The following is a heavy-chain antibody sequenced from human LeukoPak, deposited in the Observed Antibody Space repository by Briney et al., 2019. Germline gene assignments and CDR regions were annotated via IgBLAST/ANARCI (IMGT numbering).Heavy chain of an antibody. CDR2: IKQDGSEK. D-gene: IGHD3-22*01. V-gene: IGHV3-7*01. J-gene: IGHJ4*02. CDR1: GFTFSSYW. CDR3: ARAPTTYYYDGSGYYYVFTYFDY. Sequence: GGSLRLSCAASGFTFSSYWMSWVRQAPGKGLEWVANIKQDGSEKYYVDSVEGRFTISRDNAKNSLYLQMNSLRAEDTAVYYCARAPTTYYYDGSGYYYVFTYFDYWGQGTLVTVSS.